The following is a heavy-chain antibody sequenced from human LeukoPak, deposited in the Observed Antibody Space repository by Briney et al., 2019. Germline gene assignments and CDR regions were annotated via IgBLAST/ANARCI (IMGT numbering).Heavy chain of an antibody. CDR2: IKSKTDGGTT. CDR1: GFTFSNAW. J-gene: IGHJ3*02. V-gene: IGHV3-15*01. CDR3: AKAKQWLVLGPPSDI. Sequence: PGGSLRLSCAASGFTFSNAWMSWVRQAPGKGLEWVGRIKSKTDGGTTDYAAPVKGRFTISRDDSKNTLYLQMNSLRADDTAVYYCAKAKQWLVLGPPSDIWGQGTMVTVSS. D-gene: IGHD6-19*01.